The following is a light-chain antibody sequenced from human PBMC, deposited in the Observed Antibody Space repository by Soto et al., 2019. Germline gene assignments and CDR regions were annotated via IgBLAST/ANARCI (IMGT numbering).Light chain of an antibody. CDR3: SSYTGGNPSYV. CDR2: EVT. J-gene: IGLJ1*01. CDR1: SSDVGRYDY. V-gene: IGLV2-8*01. Sequence: QSVLTQPPSASGSPGQSVTISCTGTSSDVGRYDYVSWYQQHPGKAPKLKIYEVTIRPSGVSDRFSGSKSGNTASLTVSGLQAEDEADYYCSSYTGGNPSYVFGTGTKLTVL.